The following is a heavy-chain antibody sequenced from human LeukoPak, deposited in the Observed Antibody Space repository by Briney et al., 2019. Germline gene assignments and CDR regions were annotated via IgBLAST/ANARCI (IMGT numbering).Heavy chain of an antibody. V-gene: IGHV4-59*12. Sequence: PSETLSLTCTASGGSISSYYWSWIRQPPGKGLEWVGYISYSGSTSYNPSLKSRVSISVDTSKNQFSLKLSSVTAADTAVYYCARGPHTGVNYYDSSGYYYWGQGTLVTVSS. CDR2: ISYSGST. J-gene: IGHJ4*02. D-gene: IGHD3-22*01. CDR3: ARGPHTGVNYYDSSGYYY. CDR1: GGSISSYY.